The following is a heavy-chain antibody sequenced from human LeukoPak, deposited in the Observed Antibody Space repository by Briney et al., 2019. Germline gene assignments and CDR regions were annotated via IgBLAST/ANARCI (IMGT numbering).Heavy chain of an antibody. CDR2: VTGSGTSA. Sequence: GGSLRLSCAASGFTFNNYALHWVRQAPGKGLEWVSMVTGSGTSAYYADPVNGRFTISRDNSKKTLYLQMSTMRADDTAVYYCAKDGGTLTGVNWGQGTLVTVSS. D-gene: IGHD1-26*01. CDR1: GFTFNNYA. CDR3: AKDGGTLTGVN. V-gene: IGHV3-23*01. J-gene: IGHJ4*02.